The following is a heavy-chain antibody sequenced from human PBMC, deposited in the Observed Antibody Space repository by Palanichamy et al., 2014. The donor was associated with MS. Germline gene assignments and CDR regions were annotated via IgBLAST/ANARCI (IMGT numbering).Heavy chain of an antibody. CDR1: DSPLMPIP. CDR3: AKEGDTGRLHADYFDY. D-gene: IGHD6-6*01. V-gene: IGHV3-23*01. Sequence: QLLESGGGLGTAWGVPCDSPVQPLDSPLMPIPWPGSARLQGRGLEWVSVINNSGDYTTYADSVKGRFTISRDDSKNTLYLQMNSLRAEDTAIYYCAKEGDTGRLHADYFDYWGQGTLVTVSS. CDR2: INNSGDYT. J-gene: IGHJ4*02.